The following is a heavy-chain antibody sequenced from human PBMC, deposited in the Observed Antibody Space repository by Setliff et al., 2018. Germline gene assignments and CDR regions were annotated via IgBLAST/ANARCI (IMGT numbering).Heavy chain of an antibody. D-gene: IGHD3-10*01. J-gene: IGHJ4*02. V-gene: IGHV4-61*09. CDR3: ARSLGSGSYYSSRPFYSDY. CDR2: IDPSGNT. CDR1: GGSISSGSNY. Sequence: SETLSLTCTVSGGSISSGSNYWSWIRQPAGRGLEWIGHIDPSGNTNYHPSLKSRVTISGDTSKNQFSLKLTSVTAADTAVYFCARSLGSGSYYSSRPFYSDYWGQGTLVTSPQ.